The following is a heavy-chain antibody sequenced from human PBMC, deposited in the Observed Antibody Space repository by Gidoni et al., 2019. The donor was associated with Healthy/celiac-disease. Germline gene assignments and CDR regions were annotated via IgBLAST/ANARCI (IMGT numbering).Heavy chain of an antibody. V-gene: IGHV4-39*01. J-gene: IGHJ5*02. CDR1: GGSISSSSYY. D-gene: IGHD3-3*01. CDR3: ARHTILEWLSYNWFDP. Sequence: QLQLQESGPGLVKPSETLSLTCTVSGGSISSSSYYWGWIRQPPGKGLEWIGSIYYRGSTYYNPSLKSRVTISVDTSKNQFSLKLSSVTAADTAVYYCARHTILEWLSYNWFDPWGQGTLVTVSS. CDR2: IYYRGST.